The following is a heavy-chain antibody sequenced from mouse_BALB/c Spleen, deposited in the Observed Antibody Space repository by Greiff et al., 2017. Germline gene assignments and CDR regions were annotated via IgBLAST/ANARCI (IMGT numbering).Heavy chain of an antibody. CDR2: IDPENGNT. D-gene: IGHD2-1*01. V-gene: IGHV14-1*02. Sequence: VQLKESGAELVRPGALVKLSCKASGFNIKDYYMHWVKQRPEQGLEWIGWIDPENGNTIYDPKFQGKASITADTSSNTAYLQLSSLTSEDTAVYYCARNGNYDWYFDVWGAGTTVTVSS. J-gene: IGHJ1*01. CDR3: ARNGNYDWYFDV. CDR1: GFNIKDYY.